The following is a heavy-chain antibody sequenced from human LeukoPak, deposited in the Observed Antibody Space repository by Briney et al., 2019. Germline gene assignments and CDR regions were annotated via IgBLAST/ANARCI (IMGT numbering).Heavy chain of an antibody. D-gene: IGHD6-19*01. Sequence: GGSLRLSCAASGFTFSDYYMSWIRQAPGKGLEWVSYISSSGRTIYYADSVKGRFTISRDNAKNSLYLQMNNLRAKDTAVYYCARAGSGWYHYYYYMDVWGKGTTVTISS. CDR3: ARAGSGWYHYYYYMDV. CDR2: ISSSGRTI. J-gene: IGHJ6*03. CDR1: GFTFSDYY. V-gene: IGHV3-11*01.